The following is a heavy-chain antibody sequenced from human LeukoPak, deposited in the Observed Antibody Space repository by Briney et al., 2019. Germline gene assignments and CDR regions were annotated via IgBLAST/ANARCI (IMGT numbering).Heavy chain of an antibody. CDR2: ITPSGDST. J-gene: IGHJ4*02. Sequence: ASVKVSCKASGDTFSSYYVHWVRQAPGQGLEWMGIITPSGDSTNYAQKFQGRVTMTRDTSTSTVYMELSSLRSEDTAVYYCAREGFHGRELFPTFDYWGQGTLVTVSS. D-gene: IGHD3-10*01. CDR1: GDTFSSYY. V-gene: IGHV1-46*01. CDR3: AREGFHGRELFPTFDY.